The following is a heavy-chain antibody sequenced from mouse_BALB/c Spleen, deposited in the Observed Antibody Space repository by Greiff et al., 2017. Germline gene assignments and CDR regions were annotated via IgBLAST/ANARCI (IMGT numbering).Heavy chain of an antibody. CDR1: GYSITSGYY. CDR3: ARVPSGYYYAMDY. Sequence: ESGPGLVKPSQSLSLTCSVTGYSITSGYYWNWIRQFPGNKLEWMGYISYDGSNNYNPSLKNRISITRDTSKNQFFLKLNSVTTEDTATYYCARVPSGYYYAMDYWGQGTSVTVSS. V-gene: IGHV3-6*02. D-gene: IGHD3-1*01. J-gene: IGHJ4*01. CDR2: ISYDGSN.